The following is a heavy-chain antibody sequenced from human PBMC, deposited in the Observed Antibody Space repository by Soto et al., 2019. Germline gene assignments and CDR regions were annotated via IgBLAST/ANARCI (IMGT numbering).Heavy chain of an antibody. CDR2: IIPIFGTA. Sequence: QVQLVQSGAEVKKPGSSVKVSCKASGGTFSSYAISWVRQAPGQGLEWMGGIIPIFGTANYAQKFQGRVTITADEYTSTAYMELLSLRSEDTAVYYCGRVLVVITPPRTYYYGMDVWGQGTTVTVSS. CDR3: GRVLVVITPPRTYYYGMDV. V-gene: IGHV1-69*01. D-gene: IGHD3-22*01. J-gene: IGHJ6*02. CDR1: GGTFSSYA.